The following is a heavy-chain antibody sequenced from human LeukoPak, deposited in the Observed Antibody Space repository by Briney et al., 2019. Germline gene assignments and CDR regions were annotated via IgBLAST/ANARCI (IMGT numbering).Heavy chain of an antibody. CDR1: GFTFSDYY. V-gene: IGHV3-11*01. Sequence: PGRSLRLSCAASGFTFSDYYMSWIRQAPGKGLEWGSYISSSGSTIYYADSVKGRFTISRDNAKNSLYLQMNSLRAEDTAVYYCARGSTMVRGVIIIGAFDIWGQGTMVTVSS. D-gene: IGHD3-10*01. J-gene: IGHJ3*02. CDR3: ARGSTMVRGVIIIGAFDI. CDR2: ISSSGSTI.